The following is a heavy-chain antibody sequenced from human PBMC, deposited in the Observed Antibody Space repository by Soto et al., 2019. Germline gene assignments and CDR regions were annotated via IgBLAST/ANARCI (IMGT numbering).Heavy chain of an antibody. J-gene: IGHJ4*02. CDR3: ARLGDYGSGRY. V-gene: IGHV3-48*04. D-gene: IGHD3-10*01. CDR1: GFSFSSFS. Sequence: EVHLVESGGDLVQPGGSLRLSCAASGFSFSSFSMNWVRQAPGKGLEWVSYISGSGTTTYYADSVKGRFTISRDNAKNSLYRQMNSLQAEDTAVYYCARLGDYGSGRYWGQGTLVTVSS. CDR2: ISGSGTTT.